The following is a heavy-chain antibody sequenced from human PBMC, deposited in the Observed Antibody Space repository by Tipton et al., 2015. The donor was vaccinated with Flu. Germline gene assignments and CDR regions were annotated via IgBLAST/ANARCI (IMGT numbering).Heavy chain of an antibody. V-gene: IGHV4-4*07. CDR3: ARFSVRGESDC. CDR2: IYSSGST. Sequence: LSLTCTVSGGSINSYYWSWIRQSAGKGLEWIGRIYSSGSTNYNPSLKSRVTMSVDTSKNQFSLKMSSVTAAGTAVYYCARFSVRGESDCWGQGTLVTVSS. J-gene: IGHJ4*02. CDR1: GGSINSYY. D-gene: IGHD3-10*01.